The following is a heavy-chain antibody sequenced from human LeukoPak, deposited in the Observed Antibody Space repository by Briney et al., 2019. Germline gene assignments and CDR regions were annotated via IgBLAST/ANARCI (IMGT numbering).Heavy chain of an antibody. CDR2: ISRSGTII. V-gene: IGHV3-48*03. CDR3: ARERGDYYFDY. J-gene: IGHJ4*02. D-gene: IGHD3-3*01. CDR1: GFTFSGYE. Sequence: PGGSLRLSCAASGFTFSGYEMNWVRQAPGKGLEWVSYISRSGTIISYADSVRGRLTISRDNAKNSLYLQMNSLRAEDTAFYYCARERGDYYFDYWGQGTLVTVSS.